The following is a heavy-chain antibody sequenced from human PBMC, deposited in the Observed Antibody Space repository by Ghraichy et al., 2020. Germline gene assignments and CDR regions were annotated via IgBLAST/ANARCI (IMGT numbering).Heavy chain of an antibody. Sequence: GGSLRLSCAASGFTFSHYIMNWVRQAPGKGLEWVSSIDTNSNYMYYADSLKGRFTISRDNAKDSLFLQMNSLTAEDTAVYFCARKRWSYNNGDDAFDIWGQGTMVTVSS. V-gene: IGHV3-21*01. CDR3: ARKRWSYNNGDDAFDI. D-gene: IGHD5-24*01. CDR1: GFTFSHYI. J-gene: IGHJ3*02. CDR2: IDTNSNYM.